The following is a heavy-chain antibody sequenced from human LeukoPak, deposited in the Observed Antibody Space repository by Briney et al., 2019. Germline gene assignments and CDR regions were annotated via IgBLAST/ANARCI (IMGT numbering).Heavy chain of an antibody. CDR2: ITSSGSSM. Sequence: GGSLRLSCVASGFTFNSYSMNWIRQAPGKGLEWVSTITSSGSSMFYADLVKGRFTISRDNARNLLYLQMNSLRGEDTAVYYCARGDYDSIDNSGCWGQGTLVIVSS. CDR1: GFTFNSYS. CDR3: ARGDYDSIDNSGC. J-gene: IGHJ4*02. D-gene: IGHD3-22*01. V-gene: IGHV3-21*01.